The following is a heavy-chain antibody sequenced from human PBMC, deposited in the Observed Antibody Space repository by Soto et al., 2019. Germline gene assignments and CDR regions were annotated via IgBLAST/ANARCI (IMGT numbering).Heavy chain of an antibody. D-gene: IGHD6-19*01. V-gene: IGHV4-34*01. J-gene: IGHJ4*02. CDR2: INHSGST. CDR1: GGSFSGYY. Sequence: QVQLQQWGAGLLKPSETLSLTCAVYGGSFSGYYWSWIRQPPGKGLEWIGEINHSGSTNYNPSLKGPVTISVDTSKNQLALKLSSVTAADTAVYYCLSSGWFGAHFDYWGQGTLVTVSS. CDR3: LSSGWFGAHFDY.